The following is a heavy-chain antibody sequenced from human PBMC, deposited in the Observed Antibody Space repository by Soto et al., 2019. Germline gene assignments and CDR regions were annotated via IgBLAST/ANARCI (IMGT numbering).Heavy chain of an antibody. CDR3: AIFYDSSGYIDY. CDR2: ISYDGSNK. J-gene: IGHJ4*02. V-gene: IGHV3-30-3*01. D-gene: IGHD3-22*01. Sequence: GSLRLSCAASGFTFSSYAMHWVRQAPGKGLEWVAVISYDGSNKYYADSVKGRFTISRDNSKNTLYLQMNSLRAEDAAVYYCAIFYDSSGYIDYWGQGTLVTVSS. CDR1: GFTFSSYA.